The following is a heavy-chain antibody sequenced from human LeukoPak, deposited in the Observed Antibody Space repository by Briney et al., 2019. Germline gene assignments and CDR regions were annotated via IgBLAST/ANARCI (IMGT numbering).Heavy chain of an antibody. J-gene: IGHJ6*02. CDR1: GFTVSSNY. CDR2: IYSGGST. D-gene: IGHD3-10*01. V-gene: IGHV3-66*01. CDR3: AGTSKGGSGIPMDYYYYYGMDV. Sequence: PGGSLRLSCAASGFTVSSNYMSWVRQAPGKGLEWVSVIYSGGSTYYADSVKGRFTISRDNSKNTLYLQMSSLRAEDTAVYYCAGTSKGGSGIPMDYYYYYGMDVWGQGTTVTVSS.